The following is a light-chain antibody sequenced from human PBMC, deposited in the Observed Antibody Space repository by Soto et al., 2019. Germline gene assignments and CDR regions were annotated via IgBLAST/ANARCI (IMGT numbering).Light chain of an antibody. Sequence: DIQMTQSPSTLSASVGDRVTITCRASQSIRSSLAWYQQKPGKAPKLLIYDASSLESGVPSRLSGSGSGTEFTLTISSLQPDDFATYYCQQYNSYRTFGQGTKVDI. V-gene: IGKV1-5*01. CDR2: DAS. J-gene: IGKJ1*01. CDR1: QSIRSS. CDR3: QQYNSYRT.